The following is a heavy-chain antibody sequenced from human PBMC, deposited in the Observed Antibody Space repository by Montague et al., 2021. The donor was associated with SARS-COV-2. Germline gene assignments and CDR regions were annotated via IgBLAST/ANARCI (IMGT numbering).Heavy chain of an antibody. J-gene: IGHJ4*02. CDR2: IYYGGST. D-gene: IGHD3-16*01. CDR1: GDSITSSF. CDR3: AREAFGGVIDH. V-gene: IGHV4-59*01. Sequence: SETLSLTCTVSGDSITSSFWTWVRQPPGKGLEWIGYIYYGGSTNHTPSPKSRVTISVDVSKNQFSLKLSSVTAADTAVYYCAREAFGGVIDHWGQGTLVTVSS.